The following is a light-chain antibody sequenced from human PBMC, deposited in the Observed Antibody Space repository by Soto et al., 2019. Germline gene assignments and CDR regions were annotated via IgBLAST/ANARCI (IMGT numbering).Light chain of an antibody. CDR2: GAS. J-gene: IGKJ1*01. V-gene: IGKV3-15*01. Sequence: EIVMTQSPATLSVSPGERATLSCRASQSVSSNLAWYQQKPGQAPRLLIYGASTRATGIPARFSGSGSGTEFTLTISSLQSEDFAVYYCQQYNYSWTFDQGTKVEIK. CDR3: QQYNYSWT. CDR1: QSVSSN.